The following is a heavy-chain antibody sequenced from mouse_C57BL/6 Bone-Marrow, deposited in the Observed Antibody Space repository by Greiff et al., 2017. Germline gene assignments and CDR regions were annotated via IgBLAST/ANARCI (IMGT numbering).Heavy chain of an antibody. CDR2: IYPGNSDT. Sequence: EVQLQQSGTVLARPGASVKMSCKTSGYTFTSYWMHWVKQRPGQGLEWIGDIYPGNSDTSYNQKFKGKAKLTAVTSASTAYMELSSLTNEDSAVYYCTMRGWLPFHYYAMDYWGQGTSVTVSS. D-gene: IGHD2-3*01. CDR3: TMRGWLPFHYYAMDY. J-gene: IGHJ4*01. V-gene: IGHV1-5*01. CDR1: GYTFTSYW.